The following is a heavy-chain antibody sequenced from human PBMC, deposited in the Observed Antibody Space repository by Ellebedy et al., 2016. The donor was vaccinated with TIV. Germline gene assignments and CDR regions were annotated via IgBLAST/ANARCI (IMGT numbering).Heavy chain of an antibody. CDR1: GGSISSSY. CDR2: IYYSGST. Sequence: SETLSLTXTVSGGSISSSYWSWIRQPPGKGLEWIGYIYYSGSTNYNPSLKSRVTISVATSKSQFSLKLSSVTAADTAVYYCARTDLRYGMDVWGQGTTVTVSS. V-gene: IGHV4-59*01. J-gene: IGHJ6*02. CDR3: ARTDLRYGMDV. D-gene: IGHD3/OR15-3a*01.